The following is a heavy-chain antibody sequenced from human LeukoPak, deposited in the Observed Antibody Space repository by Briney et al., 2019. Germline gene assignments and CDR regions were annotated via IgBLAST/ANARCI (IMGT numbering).Heavy chain of an antibody. CDR3: ARDYYGSGIPHGMDV. J-gene: IGHJ6*02. V-gene: IGHV3-7*01. CDR1: GFTFSIYD. CDR2: MKQDGSQK. D-gene: IGHD3-10*01. Sequence: GGSLRLSCAASGFTFSIYDLSWVRQAPGKGLEWVANMKQDGSQKYYVDSVKGRFTISRDNAKNSLYLEMNSLRAEDTAVYYCARDYYGSGIPHGMDVWGRGTTVTVSS.